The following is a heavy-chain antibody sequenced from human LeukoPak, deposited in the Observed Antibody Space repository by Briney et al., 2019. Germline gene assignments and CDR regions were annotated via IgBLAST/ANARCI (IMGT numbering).Heavy chain of an antibody. Sequence: ASVKVSCKASGYTFTGYYMHWVRQAPGQGLEWMGWINPNSGGTNYAQKFQGRVTMTRDTSISTAYMELSRLRSDDTAVYYCARVGIYCSSTSCYPRDWFDPWGQGTLVTVSS. V-gene: IGHV1-2*02. D-gene: IGHD2-2*01. CDR3: ARVGIYCSSTSCYPRDWFDP. CDR1: GYTFTGYY. J-gene: IGHJ5*02. CDR2: INPNSGGT.